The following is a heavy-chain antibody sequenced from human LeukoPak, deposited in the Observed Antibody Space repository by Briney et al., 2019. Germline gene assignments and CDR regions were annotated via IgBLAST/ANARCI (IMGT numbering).Heavy chain of an antibody. J-gene: IGHJ4*02. CDR2: ISDSGGST. Sequence: GALRLSCAASGFTFSSYAMTWVRQAPGKGLEWVSAISDSGGSTYYADSVKGRFTISRDNSKNTLYLQMNSLRAEDTAVYYCAKARATFGGVIVYPHFDYWGQGTLVTVSS. D-gene: IGHD3-16*02. CDR1: GFTFSSYA. CDR3: AKARATFGGVIVYPHFDY. V-gene: IGHV3-23*01.